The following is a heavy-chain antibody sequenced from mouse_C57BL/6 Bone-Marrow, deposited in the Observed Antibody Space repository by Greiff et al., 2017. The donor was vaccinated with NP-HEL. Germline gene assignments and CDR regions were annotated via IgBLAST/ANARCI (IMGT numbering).Heavy chain of an antibody. CDR3: ERTLITTGFAY. J-gene: IGHJ3*01. Sequence: VKLMESGPGLVAPSQSLSITCTVSGFSLTSYAISWVRQPPGKGLEWLGVIWPGGGTNYNSALKSRLSISKDNSKSQVFLKMNRLQTDDTDRYYCERTLITTGFAYWGQGTLVTVSA. CDR1: GFSLTSYA. CDR2: IWPGGGT. V-gene: IGHV2-9-1*01. D-gene: IGHD1-2*01.